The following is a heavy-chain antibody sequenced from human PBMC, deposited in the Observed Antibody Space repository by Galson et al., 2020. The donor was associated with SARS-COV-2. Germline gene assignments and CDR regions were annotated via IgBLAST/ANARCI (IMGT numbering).Heavy chain of an antibody. CDR2: IDSDGSYT. Sequence: GGSLRLSCAASGFTFSSYWMHWVRQAPGKGLVWVSRIDSDGSYTNYADSVKGRFTISRDNAKNTLYLQMNSLRADDTAVYYCARDPGYNGYDYWGQGTLVTVSS. D-gene: IGHD5-12*01. CDR1: GFTFSSYW. V-gene: IGHV3-74*01. J-gene: IGHJ4*02. CDR3: ARDPGYNGYDY.